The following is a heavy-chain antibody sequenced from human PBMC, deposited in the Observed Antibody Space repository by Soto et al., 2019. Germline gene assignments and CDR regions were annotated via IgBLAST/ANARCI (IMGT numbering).Heavy chain of an antibody. D-gene: IGHD3-10*01. CDR2: IYYSGST. Sequence: QVQLQESGPGLVKPSETLSLTCTVSGGSISSYYWSWIRQPPGKGLEWIGYIYYSGSTNYNPSLKRRVTRSVDTAKNQCSLKLSSVTAADTAVDYCARRYGSSFDIWGQGTMVTVSS. J-gene: IGHJ3*02. CDR1: GGSISSYY. CDR3: ARRYGSSFDI. V-gene: IGHV4-59*08.